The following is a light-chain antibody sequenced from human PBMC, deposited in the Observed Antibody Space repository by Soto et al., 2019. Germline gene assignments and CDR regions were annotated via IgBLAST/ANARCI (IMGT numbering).Light chain of an antibody. Sequence: QFVLTQPASVPASPGQSVTISCTGTSSDVGGYNYVFWYQLHPGKAPKLMIHAVSEPPSGVSNRISGSKSGNTASLTISGLQAEDEADYYCALYASSVTYVFGSGTKVTVL. V-gene: IGLV2-14*01. J-gene: IGLJ1*01. CDR1: SSDVGGYNY. CDR3: ALYASSVTYV. CDR2: AVS.